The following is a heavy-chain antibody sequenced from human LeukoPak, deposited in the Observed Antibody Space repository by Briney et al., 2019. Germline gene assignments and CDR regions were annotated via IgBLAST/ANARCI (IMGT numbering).Heavy chain of an antibody. CDR1: GYTFTSYD. V-gene: IGHV1-8*03. Sequence: ASVKVSCKASGYTFTSYDINWVRRATGQGLEWMGWMNPNSGNTGYAQKFQGRVTITRNTSISTAYMELSSLRSEDTAVYYCARGSYYDFWSGSIGINWFDPWGQGTLVTVSS. J-gene: IGHJ5*02. CDR2: MNPNSGNT. CDR3: ARGSYYDFWSGSIGINWFDP. D-gene: IGHD3-3*01.